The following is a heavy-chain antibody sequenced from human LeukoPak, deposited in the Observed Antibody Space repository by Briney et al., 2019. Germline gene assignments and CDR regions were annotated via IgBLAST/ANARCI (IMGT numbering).Heavy chain of an antibody. CDR1: GFTFSDYY. Sequence: GGSLRLSCAASGFTFSDYYMSWIRRAPGKGLEWVSYISSSSSYTNYADSVKGRFTISRDNAKNSLYLQMNSLRAEDTAVYYCARVPYYYGSGSYYSGYYFDYWGQGTLVTVSS. D-gene: IGHD3-10*01. J-gene: IGHJ4*02. CDR3: ARVPYYYGSGSYYSGYYFDY. V-gene: IGHV3-11*06. CDR2: ISSSSSYT.